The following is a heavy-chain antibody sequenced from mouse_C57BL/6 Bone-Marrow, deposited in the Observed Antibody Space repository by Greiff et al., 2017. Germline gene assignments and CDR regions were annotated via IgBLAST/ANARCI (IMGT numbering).Heavy chain of an antibody. CDR1: GYTFTDYY. CDR2: INPYNGGT. J-gene: IGHJ2*01. D-gene: IGHD2-4*01. V-gene: IGHV1-19*01. Sequence: VQLQQSGPVLVKPGASVKMSCKASGYTFTDYYMNWVKQSHGKSLEWIGVINPYNGGTSYNQKFKGKATLTVDKSSSTAYMELNSLTSEDSAVYYCARGGYDYAGRGYYFDYWGQGTTLTVSS. CDR3: ARGGYDYAGRGYYFDY.